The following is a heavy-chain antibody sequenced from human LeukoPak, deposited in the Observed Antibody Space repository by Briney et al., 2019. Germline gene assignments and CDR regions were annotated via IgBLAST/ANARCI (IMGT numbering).Heavy chain of an antibody. Sequence: PGGSLRLSCAASGFTFSSYSMNWVRQAPGKGLEWVSSISSSSSYIYYADSVKGRFTISRDNAKNSLYLQMNSLRAEDTAVYYCARDLYGSGSYYNYHWGQGTLVTVSS. CDR2: ISSSSSYI. CDR1: GFTFSSYS. V-gene: IGHV3-21*01. D-gene: IGHD3-10*01. J-gene: IGHJ5*02. CDR3: ARDLYGSGSYYNYH.